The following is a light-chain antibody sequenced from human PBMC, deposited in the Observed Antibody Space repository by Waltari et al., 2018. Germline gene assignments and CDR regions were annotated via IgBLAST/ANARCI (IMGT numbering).Light chain of an antibody. CDR2: GAS. V-gene: IGKV1-27*01. CDR3: QKYDSAPRP. Sequence: IQMTQFPSSLSASVGGSVTITGRTSQGINQHLAWYQQKQGQVPRFLRDGASTLHSGVPSRFSGSGSGTHFTLTITSLRPEDVGTYYCQKYDSAPRPFGQGPTVEIK. CDR1: QGINQH. J-gene: IGKJ1*01.